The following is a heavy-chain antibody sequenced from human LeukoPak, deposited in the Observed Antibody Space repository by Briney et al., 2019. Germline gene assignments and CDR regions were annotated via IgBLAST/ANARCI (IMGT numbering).Heavy chain of an antibody. D-gene: IGHD6-19*01. Sequence: PGGSLRLSRAASGFTFSSYSMNWVRQAPGKGLEWVSSISSSSSYIYYADSVKGRFTISRDNSKNTLYLQMNSLRAEDTAVYYCARGRGSGWYYFDYWGQGTLVTVSS. CDR1: GFTFSSYS. J-gene: IGHJ4*02. V-gene: IGHV3-21*01. CDR2: ISSSSSYI. CDR3: ARGRGSGWYYFDY.